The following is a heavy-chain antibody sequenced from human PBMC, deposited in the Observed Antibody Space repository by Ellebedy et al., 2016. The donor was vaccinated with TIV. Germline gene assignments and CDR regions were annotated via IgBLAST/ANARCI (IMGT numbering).Heavy chain of an antibody. CDR1: GFTFSAYG. CDR3: SKDAWKRARISWEHDS. V-gene: IGHV3-30*18. CDR2: VTYAGNTK. D-gene: IGHD5-24*01. J-gene: IGHJ4*02. Sequence: GESLKISCAASGFTFSAYGIHWVRQATGKRLEWVAVVTYAGNTKDYAASVQGRFNVSRDNTQNTVYLQLDSLRPEDKAVYYCSKDAWKRARISWEHDSWGQGTLVTVSS.